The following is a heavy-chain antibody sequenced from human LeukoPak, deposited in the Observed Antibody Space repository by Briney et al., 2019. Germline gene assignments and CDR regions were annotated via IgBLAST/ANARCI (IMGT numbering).Heavy chain of an antibody. D-gene: IGHD6-13*01. CDR2: IYYSGST. V-gene: IGHV4-59*01. CDR3: ARGVAAAGTGYFDY. Sequence: SETLSLTCTVSGGSISSYYWSWIRQPPGKGLEWIGYIYYSGSTNYNPSPKSRVTISVDTSKNQFSLKLSSVTAADTAVYYCARGVAAAGTGYFDYWGQGTLVTVSS. CDR1: GGSISSYY. J-gene: IGHJ4*02.